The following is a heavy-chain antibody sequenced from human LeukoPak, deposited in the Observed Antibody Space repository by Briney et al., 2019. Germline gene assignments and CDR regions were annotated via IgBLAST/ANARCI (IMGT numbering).Heavy chain of an antibody. CDR3: ARGPLYGSGSYYRRWFDP. J-gene: IGHJ5*02. CDR1: GGSISSSSYY. V-gene: IGHV4-39*01. CDR2: IYYSGST. D-gene: IGHD3-10*01. Sequence: SETLSLTCTVSGGSISSSSYYWGWIRQPPGKGLEWIGSIYYSGSTYYNPSLKSRVTISVDTSKNQFSLKLSSVTAADTAVYYCARGPLYGSGSYYRRWFDPWGQGTLVTVSS.